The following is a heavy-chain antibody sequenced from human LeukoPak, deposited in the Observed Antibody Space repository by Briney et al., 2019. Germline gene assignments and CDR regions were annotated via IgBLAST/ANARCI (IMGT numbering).Heavy chain of an antibody. Sequence: GGSLRLSCAASGFTFSSYWMHWVRQAPGKGLVWVSRIYSDGSSTSYADSVKGRFTISRDNAKNTLYLQMNSLRAEDSAVYYCARDLELVYYDSSGYDYWGQGTLVTVSS. CDR2: IYSDGSST. V-gene: IGHV3-74*01. D-gene: IGHD3-22*01. CDR3: ARDLELVYYDSSGYDY. CDR1: GFTFSSYW. J-gene: IGHJ4*02.